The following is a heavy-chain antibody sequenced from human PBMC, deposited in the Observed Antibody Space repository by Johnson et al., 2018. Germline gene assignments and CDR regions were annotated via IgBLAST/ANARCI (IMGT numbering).Heavy chain of an antibody. J-gene: IGHJ3*02. CDR3: TRWVLGSADSSGPFDI. D-gene: IGHD3-22*01. CDR1: GFTFSDYY. Sequence: VQLVQSGGGLVKPGGSLRLSCAASGFTFSDYYMTWIRQAPGKGLEWVGRIKSKTDGGTTDYAAPVKGRFPFSRDDSKNTLFLQMNSLKIEDTAVYYCTRWVLGSADSSGPFDIWGQGTMVTVSP. V-gene: IGHV3-15*01. CDR2: IKSKTDGGTT.